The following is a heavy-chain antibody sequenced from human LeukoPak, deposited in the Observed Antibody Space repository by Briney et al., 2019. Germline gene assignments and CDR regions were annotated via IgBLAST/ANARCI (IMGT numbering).Heavy chain of an antibody. J-gene: IGHJ4*02. CDR1: GYTFTSYG. CDR3: ARAVNYDEALDFDY. V-gene: IGHV1-18*01. Sequence: ASVKVSCKASGYTFTSYGISWVRQAPGQGPEWMGWISAYNGNTNYAQKLQGRVTMTTDTSTSTAYMELRSLRSDDTAVYYCARAVNYDEALDFDYWGQGTLVTVSS. CDR2: ISAYNGNT. D-gene: IGHD3-22*01.